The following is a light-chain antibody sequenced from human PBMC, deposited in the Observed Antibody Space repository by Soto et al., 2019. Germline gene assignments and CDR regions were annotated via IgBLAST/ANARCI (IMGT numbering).Light chain of an antibody. CDR1: QSISGY. Sequence: DIQMTQSPSCRSASVGDRVTITWGASQSISGYVNWYQHKPRKAPRLLIYAASSLQSGVPSRFSGSGSGTEGTLTISSLQHDDGSTYYCQHSNSYSEAFGQGTKVDIK. J-gene: IGKJ1*01. V-gene: IGKV1-39*01. CDR2: AAS. CDR3: QHSNSYSEA.